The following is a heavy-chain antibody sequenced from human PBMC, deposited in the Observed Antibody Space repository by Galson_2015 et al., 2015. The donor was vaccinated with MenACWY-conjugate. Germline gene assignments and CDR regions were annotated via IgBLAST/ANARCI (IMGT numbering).Heavy chain of an antibody. J-gene: IGHJ6*02. CDR3: ARHGIQVWFEGWSKEYYYYGMDV. D-gene: IGHD5-18*01. Sequence: TLSLTCTVSGGSISSRTYYWGWVRQPPGKGLEWIGSIYYSGSTYYNPSLKSRVTISVDTSKNQFSLNLRSVTAADTAVYYCARHGIQVWFEGWSKEYYYYGMDVWGQGTTVTVSS. V-gene: IGHV4-39*01. CDR1: GGSISSRTYY. CDR2: IYYSGST.